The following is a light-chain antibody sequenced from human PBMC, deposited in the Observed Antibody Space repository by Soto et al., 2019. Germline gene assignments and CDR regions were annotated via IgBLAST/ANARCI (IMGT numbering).Light chain of an antibody. Sequence: QSALTQPPSVSGSPGQSVTISCTGTSSDVGRYNHVSWYQQPPRTAPKLMIYDVNNRPSGVPDRFSGSKSGNTASLTISGLLAADEADYYCSSYTTSGSSFVVFGGGTKLTVL. CDR1: SSDVGRYNH. CDR2: DVN. CDR3: SSYTTSGSSFVV. V-gene: IGLV2-18*02. J-gene: IGLJ2*01.